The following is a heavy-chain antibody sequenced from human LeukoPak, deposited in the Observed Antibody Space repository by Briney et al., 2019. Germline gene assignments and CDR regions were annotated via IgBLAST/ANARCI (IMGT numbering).Heavy chain of an antibody. CDR3: ARGRGYVWGGYRTYYFDY. V-gene: IGHV4-59*01. D-gene: IGHD3-16*02. J-gene: IGHJ4*02. Sequence: SETLSLTCTVSGGSIGTYYWSWIRQPPGKGLEWIGYIYYNGSTNFNPSLKSRVTISVDTSKNQFSLKLSSVTAADTALYYCARGRGYVWGGYRTYYFDYWGQGTLVTVSS. CDR2: IYYNGST. CDR1: GGSIGTYY.